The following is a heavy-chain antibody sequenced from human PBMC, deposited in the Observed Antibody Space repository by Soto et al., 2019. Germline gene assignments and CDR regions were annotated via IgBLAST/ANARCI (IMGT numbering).Heavy chain of an antibody. J-gene: IGHJ5*02. CDR1: GFTFRSFT. CDR2: ISGSSTYI. Sequence: PGGSLRLSCAASGFTFRSFTMNWVRQAPGKGLEWVSSISGSSTYIYYADSVKGRLTISRDNAKNSLYLQMNSLRAEDTAVYHCAREGDYRTWFEPWGPGTLVTVSS. CDR3: AREGDYRTWFEP. V-gene: IGHV3-21*01. D-gene: IGHD4-17*01.